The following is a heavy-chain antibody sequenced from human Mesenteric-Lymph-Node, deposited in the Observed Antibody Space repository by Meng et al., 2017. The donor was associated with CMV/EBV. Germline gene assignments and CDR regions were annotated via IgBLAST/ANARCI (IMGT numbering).Heavy chain of an antibody. CDR2: IYSGGST. J-gene: IGHJ6*02. CDR1: GFTFSDYY. Sequence: LSLTCAASGFTFSDYYMSWVRQAPGKGLEWVSVIYSGGSTYYADSVKGRFTISRDNSKNTLYLQMNSLRAEDTAVYYCARGGRGYFDWLLTDSYYYYYGMDVWGQGTTVTVSS. D-gene: IGHD3-9*01. V-gene: IGHV3-66*02. CDR3: ARGGRGYFDWLLTDSYYYYYGMDV.